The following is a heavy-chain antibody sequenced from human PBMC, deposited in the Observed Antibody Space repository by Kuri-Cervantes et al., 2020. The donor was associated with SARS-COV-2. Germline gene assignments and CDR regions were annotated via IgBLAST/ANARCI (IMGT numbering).Heavy chain of an antibody. CDR3: ARDQRADCSSTSCYIGGYYYYMDV. CDR2: TYYRSKWYN. CDR1: GDSVSSNSVA. Sequence: SETLSLTCAISGDSVSSNSVAWNWIRQSPSRGLEWLGRTYYRSKWYNDYAVSVKSRITINPDTSKNQFSLQLNSVAPEDTAVYYCARDQRADCSSTSCYIGGYYYYMDVWGKGTTVTVSS. D-gene: IGHD2-2*02. V-gene: IGHV6-1*01. J-gene: IGHJ6*03.